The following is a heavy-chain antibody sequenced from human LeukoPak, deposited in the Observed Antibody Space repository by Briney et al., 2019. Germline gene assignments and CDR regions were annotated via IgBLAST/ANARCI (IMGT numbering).Heavy chain of an antibody. V-gene: IGHV3-53*01. J-gene: IGHJ4*02. Sequence: TRGSLRLSCAASGFTVSSNYMSWVRQAPGKGLEWVSVIYSGGSTYYADSVKGRFTISRDNSKNTLYLQMSSLRAEDTAVYYCASTYCGRTACYRFDYWGQGTLVTVSS. CDR2: IYSGGST. CDR1: GFTVSSNY. D-gene: IGHD2-2*01. CDR3: ASTYCGRTACYRFDY.